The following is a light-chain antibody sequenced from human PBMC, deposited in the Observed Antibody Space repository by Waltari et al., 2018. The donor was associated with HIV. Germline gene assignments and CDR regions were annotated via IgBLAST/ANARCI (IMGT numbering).Light chain of an antibody. V-gene: IGKV3-11*01. J-gene: IGKJ5*01. CDR2: DAS. CDR3: QQRSNWPIT. Sequence: EIVLTQSPATLSLSPGERATLSCRASQGVSSYLAWYQQKPGQAPRLLIYDASNRATGVPARFSGSGSVTDFTLTISSLEPEDFAVYYCQQRSNWPITFGQGTRLEIK. CDR1: QGVSSY.